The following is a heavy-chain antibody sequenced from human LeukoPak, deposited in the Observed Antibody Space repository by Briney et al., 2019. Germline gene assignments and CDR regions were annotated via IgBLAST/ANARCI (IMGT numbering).Heavy chain of an antibody. V-gene: IGHV4-61*01. Sequence: PSETLSLTCTVSGYFISSGYYWGWIRQPPGKGLQWIGYINYSGNSDYNPSLQSRVTMSVDTSKNQFSLKLNSVTAADTAVYYCARRTYYDTLTGYKYWYFDLWGRGTLVTVSS. CDR3: ARRTYYDTLTGYKYWYFDL. CDR2: INYSGNS. J-gene: IGHJ2*01. CDR1: GYFISSGYY. D-gene: IGHD3-9*01.